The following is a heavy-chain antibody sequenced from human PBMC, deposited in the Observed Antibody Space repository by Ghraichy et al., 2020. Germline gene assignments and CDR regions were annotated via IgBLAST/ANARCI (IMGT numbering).Heavy chain of an antibody. V-gene: IGHV4-4*02. Sequence: GSLRLSCAVSGGSITSNWWSWVRQPPGKGLEWIGEIYHTGSSYYNPSLNSRVTISMDQSRNQFSVELTSVTAADTAVYYCARHVAVPTTRGFDYWGQGILVTVSS. CDR1: GGSITSNW. J-gene: IGHJ4*02. CDR2: IYHTGSS. D-gene: IGHD2-15*01. CDR3: ARHVAVPTTRGFDY.